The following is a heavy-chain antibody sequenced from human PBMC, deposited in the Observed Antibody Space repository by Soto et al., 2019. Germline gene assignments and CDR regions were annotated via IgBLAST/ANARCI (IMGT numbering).Heavy chain of an antibody. CDR1: GFTVSSKS. Sequence: EVQLVESGGGLVQPGGSLRLSCAASGFTVSSKSMSWVRQAPGKGLEWVSLIQSGGSTYYAGSVKGRFTISRDNSENTLFLQMNSVRVEDTAVYNCTREDVHCSGGRCYGVPVDFWGKGTTVTVSA. CDR2: IQSGGST. D-gene: IGHD2-15*01. J-gene: IGHJ6*04. V-gene: IGHV3-66*01. CDR3: TREDVHCSGGRCYGVPVDF.